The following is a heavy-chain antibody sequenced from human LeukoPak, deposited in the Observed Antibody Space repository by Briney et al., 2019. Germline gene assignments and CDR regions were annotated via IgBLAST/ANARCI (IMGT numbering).Heavy chain of an antibody. D-gene: IGHD3-22*01. J-gene: IGHJ4*02. CDR1: GYTFTSYD. CDR2: MNPNSGNT. Sequence: GASVKVSCKASGYTFTSYDINWVRQATGQGLEWMGWMNPNSGNTGYAQKFQGRVTMTRNTSISTAYMELSSLRSEDTAVYYCARSNSYDSSGYYNPFDYWGQGTLVTVFS. CDR3: ARSNSYDSSGYYNPFDY. V-gene: IGHV1-8*01.